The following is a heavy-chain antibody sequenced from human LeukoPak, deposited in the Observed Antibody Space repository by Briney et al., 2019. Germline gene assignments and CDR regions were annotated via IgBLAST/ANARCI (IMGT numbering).Heavy chain of an antibody. Sequence: PGGSLRLSCAASGFTFSSHWMSWVRQAPGKGLEWVANIKEDGSAKYYVGSVKGRFTISRDNAKNSLYLQMNSLRAEDTAVYYCAQIWGSYLKGDYWGQGTLVTVSS. CDR2: IKEDGSAK. V-gene: IGHV3-7*01. CDR1: GFTFSSHW. J-gene: IGHJ4*02. D-gene: IGHD3-16*02. CDR3: AQIWGSYLKGDY.